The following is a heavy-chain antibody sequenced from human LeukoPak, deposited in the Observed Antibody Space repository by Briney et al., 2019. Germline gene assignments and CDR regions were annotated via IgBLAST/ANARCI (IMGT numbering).Heavy chain of an antibody. CDR1: GFSLSTSGMC. V-gene: IGHV2-70*11. CDR2: IDWDDDK. J-gene: IGHJ4*02. D-gene: IGHD4-17*01. Sequence: SGPALVKPPQTLTLTCTFSGFSLSTSGMCVSWIRQPPGKALEWLSRIDWDDDKYYSTSLKTRLTISKDTSKNQVVLTMTNMDPVDTATYYCARIRYDDYGHYFDYWGQGTLVTVSS. CDR3: ARIRYDDYGHYFDY.